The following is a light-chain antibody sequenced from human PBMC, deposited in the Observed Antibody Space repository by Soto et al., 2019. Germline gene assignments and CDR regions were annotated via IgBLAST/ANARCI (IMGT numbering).Light chain of an antibody. Sequence: QSALTQHAFVSGSPGQSITLSCTGTSSDVGFYDYVSWYQQHPGKAPKVMIYEVSNRPSGVSNRFSASKSGNTASLTISGLQAEDEADYYCSSYTSSGTVVFGGGTKVTVL. CDR3: SSYTSSGTVV. J-gene: IGLJ2*01. V-gene: IGLV2-14*03. CDR1: SSDVGFYDY. CDR2: EVS.